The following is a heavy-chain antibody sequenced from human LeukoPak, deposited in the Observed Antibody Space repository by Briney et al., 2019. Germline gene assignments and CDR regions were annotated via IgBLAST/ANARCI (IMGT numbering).Heavy chain of an antibody. J-gene: IGHJ4*02. CDR3: ARDHRYSSSWSNYFDY. CDR1: GGSISSYY. CDR2: IYYSGST. V-gene: IGHV4-59*01. D-gene: IGHD6-13*01. Sequence: SETLSLTCTVSGGSISSYYWSWIRQPPGKGQEWIGYIYYSGSTNYNPSLKSRVTISVDTSKNQFSLKLSSVTAADTAVYYCARDHRYSSSWSNYFDYWGQGTLVTVSS.